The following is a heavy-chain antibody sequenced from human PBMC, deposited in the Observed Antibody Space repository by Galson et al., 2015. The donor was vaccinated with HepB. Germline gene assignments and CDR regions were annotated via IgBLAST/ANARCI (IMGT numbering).Heavy chain of an antibody. D-gene: IGHD2-15*01. CDR1: GSTFSSYA. CDR2: ISGSGGST. V-gene: IGHV3-23*01. Sequence: SLRLSCAASGSTFSSYAMSWVRQAPGKGLEWVSAISGSGGSTYYADSVKGRFTISRDNSKNTLYLQMNSLRAEDTAVYYCASGWYGDYYYGMDVWGQGTTVTVSS. J-gene: IGHJ6*02. CDR3: ASGWYGDYYYGMDV.